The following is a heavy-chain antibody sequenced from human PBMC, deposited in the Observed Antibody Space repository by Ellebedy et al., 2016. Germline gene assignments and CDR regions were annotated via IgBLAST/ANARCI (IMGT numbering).Heavy chain of an antibody. V-gene: IGHV4-30-2*01. CDR1: GGSISGDGYF. Sequence: SETLSLXCALSGGSISGDGYFWSWVRQPPGKGLEWIGYIYHSGSTYYNPSLKSRVTISVDRSKNQVSLKLNSVTAADTAVYYCARGGYYYDSSFDSWGQGTLVTVSS. J-gene: IGHJ4*02. CDR2: IYHSGST. CDR3: ARGGYYYDSSFDS. D-gene: IGHD3-22*01.